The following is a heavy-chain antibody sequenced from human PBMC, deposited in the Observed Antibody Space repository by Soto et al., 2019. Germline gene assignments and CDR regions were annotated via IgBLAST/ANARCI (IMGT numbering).Heavy chain of an antibody. CDR2: INAANGNT. CDR3: ARVPPDFWSGYYGY. D-gene: IGHD3-3*01. V-gene: IGHV1-3*01. Sequence: GASVKVSCKASGYSFTSHPLHWVRQAPGQRLEWMGWINAANGNTKYSRKFQGRVTITRDTSATTAYMELSSLRSEDTAVYYCARVPPDFWSGYYGYWGQGTTGTVSA. CDR1: GYSFTSHP. J-gene: IGHJ4*02.